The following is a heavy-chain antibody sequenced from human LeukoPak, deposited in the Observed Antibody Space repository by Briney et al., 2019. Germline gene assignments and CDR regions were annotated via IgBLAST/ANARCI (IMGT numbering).Heavy chain of an antibody. CDR3: ARDRGLWLGEARDAFDI. D-gene: IGHD3-10*01. J-gene: IGHJ3*02. CDR1: GDSINNNVYY. CDR2: ISYSGTT. V-gene: IGHV4-39*07. Sequence: SETLSLTCTVSGDSINNNVYYWGWIRQPPGKGLEWIAIISYSGTTYYNPSLKTRATISIDTSKNKFSLKVNSVTAADTAMYYCARDRGLWLGEARDAFDIWGQGTMVTVSS.